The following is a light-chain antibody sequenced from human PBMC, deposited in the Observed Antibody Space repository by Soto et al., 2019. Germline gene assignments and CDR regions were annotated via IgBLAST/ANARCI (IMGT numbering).Light chain of an antibody. CDR3: QQRSNWPPYT. CDR2: DAS. Sequence: EIVLTQSPATLSLSPGERATLSCRASQSVSSYLAWYQQKPGQAPRLLIYDASNMATGIPARFSGSGSGTDFTLTIGSLEPEDFAVYYWQQRSNWPPYTFGQGTKLEIK. J-gene: IGKJ2*01. V-gene: IGKV3-11*01. CDR1: QSVSSY.